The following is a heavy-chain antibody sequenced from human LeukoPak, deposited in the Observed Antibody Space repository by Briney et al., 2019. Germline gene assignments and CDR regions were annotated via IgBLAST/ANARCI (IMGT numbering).Heavy chain of an antibody. J-gene: IGHJ4*02. D-gene: IGHD3-22*01. V-gene: IGHV4-34*01. Sequence: SETLSLTCAVYGGSFSGYYWSWIRQPPVKGLEWIGEINHSGSTNYNPSLKSRVTISVDTSKNQFSLKLSSVTAADTAVYYCARVRAHRIYSSGYYYFRYFDYWGQGTLVTVSS. CDR1: GGSFSGYY. CDR3: ARVRAHRIYSSGYYYFRYFDY. CDR2: INHSGST.